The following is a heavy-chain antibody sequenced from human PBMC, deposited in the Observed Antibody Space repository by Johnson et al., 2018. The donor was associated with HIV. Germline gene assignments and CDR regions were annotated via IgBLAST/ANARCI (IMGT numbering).Heavy chain of an antibody. J-gene: IGHJ3*01. CDR1: GFTFSSYW. CDR2: IKQDGSEK. D-gene: IGHD4-23*01. Sequence: VQLVESGGGLVQPGGSLRLSCEPSGFTFSSYWMSWVRQAPGKGLEWVANIKQDGSEKNYVDSVKGRFTISRDNAKNSLYLQLNSLRAEDTALYFCAKVYGGNSYDAFDLWGQGTMVTVSS. V-gene: IGHV3-7*03. CDR3: AKVYGGNSYDAFDL.